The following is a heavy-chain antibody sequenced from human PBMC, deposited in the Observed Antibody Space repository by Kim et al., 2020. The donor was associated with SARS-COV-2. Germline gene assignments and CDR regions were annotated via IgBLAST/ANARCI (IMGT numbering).Heavy chain of an antibody. CDR3: VRGGGYSYSGVDV. Sequence: GGSLRLSCGASGFTFSSYWMHWVRQAPGKGLVWVSRINSAGSSTCYADSVKGRFTISRDNAKNTLYLQMNSLRAEDTAVYYCVRGGGYSYSGVDVWGQGTTVTVSS. CDR2: INSAGSST. D-gene: IGHD5-18*01. V-gene: IGHV3-74*01. CDR1: GFTFSSYW. J-gene: IGHJ6*02.